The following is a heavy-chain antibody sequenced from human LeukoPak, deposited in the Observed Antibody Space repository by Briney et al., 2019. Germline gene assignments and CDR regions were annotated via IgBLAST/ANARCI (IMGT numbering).Heavy chain of an antibody. CDR2: IKEDGSEK. D-gene: IGHD6-19*01. Sequence: GGSLRLSCEASGFTFSIYWMSWVRQAPGKGLEWVANIKEDGSEKDYVDSVKGRFIISRDNVKNSLYLRMNSLRPEDTAMYYCARDRAVAGLFDPWGQGTLVTVSS. CDR1: GFTFSIYW. J-gene: IGHJ5*02. V-gene: IGHV3-7*01. CDR3: ARDRAVAGLFDP.